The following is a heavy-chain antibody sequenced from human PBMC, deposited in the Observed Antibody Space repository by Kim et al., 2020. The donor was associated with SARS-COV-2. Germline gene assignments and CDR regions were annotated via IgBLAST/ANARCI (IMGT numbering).Heavy chain of an antibody. CDR2: STNGGIT. V-gene: IGHV3-64D*06. Sequence: STNGGITNYAESVKGRFTISRDNSKNTLNLQMSSLRGDDTAVYYCAKGSDAWGQGTTVTVSS. CDR3: AKGSDA. J-gene: IGHJ6*02.